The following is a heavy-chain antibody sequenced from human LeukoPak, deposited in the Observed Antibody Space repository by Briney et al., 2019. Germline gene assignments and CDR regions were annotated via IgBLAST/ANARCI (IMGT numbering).Heavy chain of an antibody. J-gene: IGHJ4*02. CDR3: ARGHGGSGSPYY. V-gene: IGHV3-64*01. Sequence: PGGSLRLSCAASGFTFSSYAMHWVGQAPGKGLEYVSAISSNGGSTYYANSVKGRFTISRDNSKNTLYLQMGSLRAEDMAVYYCARGHGGSGSPYYWGQGTLVTVSS. CDR2: ISSNGGST. D-gene: IGHD3-10*01. CDR1: GFTFSSYA.